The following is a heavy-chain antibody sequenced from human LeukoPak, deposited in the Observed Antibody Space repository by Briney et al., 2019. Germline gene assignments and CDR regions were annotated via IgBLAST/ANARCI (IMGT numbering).Heavy chain of an antibody. V-gene: IGHV1-18*01. J-gene: IGHJ4*02. D-gene: IGHD2-15*01. Sequence: ASVKVSCKASGYTFTSYGISWVRQAPGQGLEWMGWISAYNGNTNYAQKLQGRVTMTTDTPTSTAYMELRSLRSDDTAVYYCARDPVAATMGSFGYWGQGTLVTVSS. CDR3: ARDPVAATMGSFGY. CDR1: GYTFTSYG. CDR2: ISAYNGNT.